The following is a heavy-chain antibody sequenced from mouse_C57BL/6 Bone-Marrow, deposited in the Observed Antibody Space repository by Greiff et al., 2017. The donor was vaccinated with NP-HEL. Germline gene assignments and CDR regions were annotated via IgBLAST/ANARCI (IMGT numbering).Heavy chain of an antibody. V-gene: IGHV1-81*01. CDR1: GYTFTSYG. CDR2: IYPRSGNT. D-gene: IGHD1-1*01. Sequence: QVQLKQSGAELARPGASVKLSCKASGYTFTSYGISWVKQRTGQGLEWIGEIYPRSGNTYYNEKFKGKATLTADKSSSTAYMELRSLTSEDSAVYFCARVYYYGSSSHAMDYWGQGTSVTVSS. J-gene: IGHJ4*01. CDR3: ARVYYYGSSSHAMDY.